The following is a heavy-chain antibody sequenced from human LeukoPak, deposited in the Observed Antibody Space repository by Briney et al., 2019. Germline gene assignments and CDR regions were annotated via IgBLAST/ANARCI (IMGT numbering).Heavy chain of an antibody. Sequence: GGSLRLSCAASGITLSVYWMSWVRQAPGKGLEGVANIKQDGSEKYYRDSVQGRFTISRDNAKTSLYLKMNSLRAEDTAVYYCARSGSGYFDYWGQGSLVTVSS. V-gene: IGHV3-7*01. J-gene: IGHJ4*02. CDR1: GITLSVYW. CDR2: IKQDGSEK. CDR3: ARSGSGYFDY.